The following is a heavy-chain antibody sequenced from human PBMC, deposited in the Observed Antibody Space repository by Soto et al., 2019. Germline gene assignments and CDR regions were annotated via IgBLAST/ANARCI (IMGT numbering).Heavy chain of an antibody. J-gene: IGHJ4*02. V-gene: IGHV3-23*01. Sequence: GGSLRLSCAASGFTFSSYAMSWVRQAPGKGLEWVSAISGSGGSTYYADSVKGRFTISRDNSKNTLYLQMNSLRAEDTAVYYCAKDWMVRGGRGRGYFDYWGQGTLVTVSS. D-gene: IGHD3-10*01. CDR2: ISGSGGST. CDR3: AKDWMVRGGRGRGYFDY. CDR1: GFTFSSYA.